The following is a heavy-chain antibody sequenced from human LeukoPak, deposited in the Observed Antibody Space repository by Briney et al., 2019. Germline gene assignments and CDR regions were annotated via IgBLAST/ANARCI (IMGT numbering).Heavy chain of an antibody. V-gene: IGHV4-4*07. Sequence: SETLSLTCTVSGGSISSYYWSWIRQPAGKGLEWIGRIYTSRSTNYNASLKSRVSMSVDTSKNQFSLKLSSVTAADTAVFYCARGNSGSYREFDYWGQGTLVTVSS. CDR1: GGSISSYY. CDR3: ARGNSGSYREFDY. CDR2: IYTSRST. D-gene: IGHD1-26*01. J-gene: IGHJ4*02.